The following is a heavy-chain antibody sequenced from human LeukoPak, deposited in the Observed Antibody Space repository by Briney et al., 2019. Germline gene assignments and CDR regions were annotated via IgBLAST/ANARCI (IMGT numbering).Heavy chain of an antibody. CDR1: GGSISSGGFY. D-gene: IGHD2-2*01. V-gene: IGHV4-31*03. J-gene: IGHJ4*02. CDR2: IYNSGDT. Sequence: SETLSLTCTVSGGSISSGGFYWSWIRQLPGKGLECIGYIYNSGDTYYNPSLKSRVTISIDTSKNQFSLKLSSVAAADTAVYYCAGQDIVVVPLQSAFPAYWGQGALVTVSS. CDR3: AGQDIVVVPLQSAFPAY.